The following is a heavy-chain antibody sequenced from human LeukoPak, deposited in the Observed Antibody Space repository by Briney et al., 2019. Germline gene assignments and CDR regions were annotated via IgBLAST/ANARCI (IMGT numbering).Heavy chain of an antibody. Sequence: GGSLRLSCAASGFTFSSYAMSWVRQAPGNGLEWVSAISGSGGSTYYADSVNGRFTISRDNSKNTLYLQMNSLRAEDTAVYYCAKAPRGAVAAGYYFDYWGQGTLVTVSS. V-gene: IGHV3-23*01. CDR3: AKAPRGAVAAGYYFDY. CDR1: GFTFSSYA. J-gene: IGHJ4*02. CDR2: ISGSGGST. D-gene: IGHD2-15*01.